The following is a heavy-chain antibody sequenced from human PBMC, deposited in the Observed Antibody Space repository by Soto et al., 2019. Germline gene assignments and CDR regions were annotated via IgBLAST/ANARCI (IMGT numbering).Heavy chain of an antibody. D-gene: IGHD2-2*02. CDR3: ARDRSYCSSTSCYIFYY. CDR2: INPNSGGT. Sequence: ASVKVSCKASGYTFTGYYMHWVRQAPGQGLEWMGWINPNSGGTNYAQKFQGRVTMTRDTSISTAYMELSRLRSDDTAVYYCARDRSYCSSTSCYIFYYWGQGTQVTVSS. V-gene: IGHV1-2*02. J-gene: IGHJ4*02. CDR1: GYTFTGYY.